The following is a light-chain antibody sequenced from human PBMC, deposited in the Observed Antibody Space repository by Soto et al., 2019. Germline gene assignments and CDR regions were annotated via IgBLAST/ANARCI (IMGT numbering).Light chain of an antibody. V-gene: IGLV2-14*01. Sequence: QSALTQPASVSGSPGQSITISCTGTSSDVGGYNYVSWYQQHPGKVPKLIIYDVSDRPSGVSNRFSASKSGNTASLTISGLQAEDEADYYCSSYTSGSTLNVFGSGTKVTVL. CDR2: DVS. CDR3: SSYTSGSTLNV. CDR1: SSDVGGYNY. J-gene: IGLJ1*01.